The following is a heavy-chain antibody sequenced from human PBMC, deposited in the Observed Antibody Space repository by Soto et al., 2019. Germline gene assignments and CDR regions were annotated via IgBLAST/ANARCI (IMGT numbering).Heavy chain of an antibody. CDR1: GGSISSGDYY. V-gene: IGHV4-30-4*01. D-gene: IGHD6-6*01. CDR2: IYYSGST. J-gene: IGHJ5*02. Sequence: QVQLQESGPGLVKPSQTLSLTCTVSGGSISSGDYYWSWIRPPPGKGPEWSGYIYYSGSTYYNPSLKSLVTRAVDTSKNQFPLKLSSVTAAATAVYYCARGYPNRPRAWFDPWGQGTLVTLSS. CDR3: ARGYPNRPRAWFDP.